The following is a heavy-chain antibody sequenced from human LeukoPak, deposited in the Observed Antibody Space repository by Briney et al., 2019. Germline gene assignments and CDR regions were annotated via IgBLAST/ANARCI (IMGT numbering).Heavy chain of an antibody. D-gene: IGHD5/OR15-5a*01. CDR3: ARDGHYTIYELRFDY. Sequence: GGSLRLSCAASGFTFSSYWMNWVRQAPGKGLVWVSRIASDGSSTTYADSVKGRVTISRDNAENSLYLQMNSLRAEDTGVYYCARDGHYTIYELRFDYWGQGALVTVSS. CDR1: GFTFSSYW. V-gene: IGHV3-74*01. J-gene: IGHJ4*02. CDR2: IASDGSST.